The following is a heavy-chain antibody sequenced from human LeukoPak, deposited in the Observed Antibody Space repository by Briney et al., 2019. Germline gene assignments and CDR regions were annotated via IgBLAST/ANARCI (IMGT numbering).Heavy chain of an antibody. Sequence: ASVKVSCKASGYTFTSYGISWVRQAPGQGVEWMGWISAYNGNTNYAQKLQGRVTMTTDTSTSTAYMELRSLRSDDTAVYYCARDRYYDSSGYYYSRTDYYYYGMDVWGQGTTVTVSS. CDR1: GYTFTSYG. V-gene: IGHV1-18*01. J-gene: IGHJ6*02. D-gene: IGHD3-22*01. CDR2: ISAYNGNT. CDR3: ARDRYYDSSGYYYSRTDYYYYGMDV.